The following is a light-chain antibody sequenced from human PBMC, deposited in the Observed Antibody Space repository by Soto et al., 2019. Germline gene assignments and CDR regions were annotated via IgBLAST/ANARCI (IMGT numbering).Light chain of an antibody. V-gene: IGKV3-20*01. CDR1: QSVSSNS. J-gene: IGKJ3*01. CDR3: HQYGDSPFT. CDR2: GVS. Sequence: EIVLTQSPGTLSLSPGQRATLSCRAGQSVSSNSLAWYQQKPGQAPRLLIYGVSNRAIGISDRFRGSRSGTDFTLTISRLEPDDFGVYYCHQYGDSPFTFGPGTKVEI.